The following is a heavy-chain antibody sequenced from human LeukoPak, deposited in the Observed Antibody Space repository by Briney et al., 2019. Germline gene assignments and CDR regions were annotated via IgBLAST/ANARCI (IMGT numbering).Heavy chain of an antibody. CDR3: ARANYYDSSGYDDYYGMDV. D-gene: IGHD3-22*01. J-gene: IGHJ6*02. CDR2: ISYDGSNK. Sequence: PGGSLRLSSAASGFTFSSYAMHWVRQAPGKGLEWVAVISYDGSNKYYADSVKGRFTISRDNSKNTLYLQMNSLRAEDTAVYYCARANYYDSSGYDDYYGMDVWGQGTTVTVSS. CDR1: GFTFSSYA. V-gene: IGHV3-30-3*01.